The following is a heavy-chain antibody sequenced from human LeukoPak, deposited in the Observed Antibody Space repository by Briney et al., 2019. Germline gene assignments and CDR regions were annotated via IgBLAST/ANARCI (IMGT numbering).Heavy chain of an antibody. V-gene: IGHV1-45*02. D-gene: IGHD5-12*01. CDR2: ITPFNGNT. Sequence: SAKVSCKASGYTFTYRYLHWVRQAPGQALEWMGWITPFNGNTNYAQKFQDRVTITRDRSMSTAYMELSSLRSEDTAMYYCARFSGYDTTDDYWGQGTLVTVSS. J-gene: IGHJ4*02. CDR3: ARFSGYDTTDDY. CDR1: GYTFTYRY.